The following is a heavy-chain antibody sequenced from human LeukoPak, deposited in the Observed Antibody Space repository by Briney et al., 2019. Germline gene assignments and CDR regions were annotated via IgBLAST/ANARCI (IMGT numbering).Heavy chain of an antibody. D-gene: IGHD3-22*01. CDR3: ARDRYYYDSNGYYYWFDT. V-gene: IGHV1-18*01. CDR2: ISTYNGNT. Sequence: GASVKVSCKASGYTFTSYGISWVRQAPGQGLEWMGWISTYNGNTNYAQKLQGRVTMTTDTSTRTAYMELRSLRFDDTAVYYCARDRYYYDSNGYYYWFDTWGQGTLVTVSS. J-gene: IGHJ5*02. CDR1: GYTFTSYG.